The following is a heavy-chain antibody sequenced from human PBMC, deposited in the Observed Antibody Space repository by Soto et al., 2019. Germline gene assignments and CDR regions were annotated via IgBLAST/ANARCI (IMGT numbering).Heavy chain of an antibody. CDR3: ARDIGFDYVS. V-gene: IGHV3-7*01. CDR2: IKEEGSEI. J-gene: IGHJ1*01. D-gene: IGHD3-16*01. CDR1: GFNLMSYC. Sequence: PGGSPRLSCAFSGFNLMSYCMSWVSQAPGKGLEWVASIKEEGSEIYYLHSVRGRFSISRDSGGNALHLTMNYLSADVTGVYFCARDIGFDYVSWGQGALVTVSS.